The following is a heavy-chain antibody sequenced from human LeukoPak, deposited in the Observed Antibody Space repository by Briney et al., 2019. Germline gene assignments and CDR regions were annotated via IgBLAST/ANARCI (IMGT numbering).Heavy chain of an antibody. J-gene: IGHJ4*02. V-gene: IGHV4-59*08. Sequence: SETLSLTCTVSGGSISSYYWSWIRQPPGKGLEWIGYIYYSGSTNYNPSLKSRVTISVDTSKNQFSLKLSSVTAADTAVYYCARHGWEPHLDYWGQGTLVTVPS. CDR3: ARHGWEPHLDY. D-gene: IGHD1-26*01. CDR1: GGSISSYY. CDR2: IYYSGST.